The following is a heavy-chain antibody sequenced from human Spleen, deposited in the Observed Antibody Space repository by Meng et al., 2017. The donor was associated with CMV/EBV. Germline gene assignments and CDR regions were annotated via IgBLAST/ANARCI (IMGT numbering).Heavy chain of an antibody. CDR2: INHSGST. CDR3: ARGRMGIAVAGYYFDY. J-gene: IGHJ4*02. D-gene: IGHD6-19*01. CDR1: GGSFSGYY. V-gene: IGHV4-34*01. Sequence: SETLSLTCAVYGGSFSGYYWSWLRQPPGKGLEWIGEINHSGSTNYNSSPKSRVTISVDTSKNQFPLKLSSVTAADTAVYYCARGRMGIAVAGYYFDYWGQGTLVTVSS.